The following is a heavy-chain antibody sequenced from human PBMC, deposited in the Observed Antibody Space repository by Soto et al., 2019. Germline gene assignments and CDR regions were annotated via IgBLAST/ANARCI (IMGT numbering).Heavy chain of an antibody. CDR1: GGSFSGYY. CDR2: ISHSGIT. J-gene: IGHJ4*02. V-gene: IGHV4-34*01. D-gene: IGHD2-15*01. CDR3: ARTAGSNVGATHGNFDY. Sequence: SETLSLTCAVFGGSFSGYYWSWIRQPPGKGLEWIGEISHSGITNYNPSLKSRVSISVDTSKNQFSLKVTSVTAADTALYYFARTAGSNVGATHGNFDYWGRGTLVTVSS.